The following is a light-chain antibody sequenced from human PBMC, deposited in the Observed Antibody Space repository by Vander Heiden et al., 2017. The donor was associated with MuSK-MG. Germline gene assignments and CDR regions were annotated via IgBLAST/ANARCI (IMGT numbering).Light chain of an antibody. CDR2: SND. Sequence: QSVLTQPPSASGTPGQRVTISCSGSSSTIGSNFVYWYQQLPGTTPKPLIYSNDQRPSGVPVRFSGSKSGTSASLAISGLRSEDEADYYCATWDGSLSGVVFGGGTKLTVL. CDR3: ATWDGSLSGVV. J-gene: IGLJ2*01. CDR1: SSTIGSNF. V-gene: IGLV1-47*01.